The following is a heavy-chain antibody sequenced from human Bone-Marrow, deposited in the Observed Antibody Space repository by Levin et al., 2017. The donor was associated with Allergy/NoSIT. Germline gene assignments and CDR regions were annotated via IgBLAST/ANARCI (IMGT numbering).Heavy chain of an antibody. CDR2: IYYTGNT. D-gene: IGHD3-3*01. J-gene: IGHJ5*02. Sequence: PSETLSLICTVSGASITNYYWTWIRQPPGKRLEWIGNIYYTGNTNYNPSLKSRLNISIDTSKTHFSLRLDSVTAADTAVYYCARGGIYDFWSGPFDPWGQGTLVTVSS. CDR3: ARGGIYDFWSGPFDP. V-gene: IGHV4-59*01. CDR1: GASITNYY.